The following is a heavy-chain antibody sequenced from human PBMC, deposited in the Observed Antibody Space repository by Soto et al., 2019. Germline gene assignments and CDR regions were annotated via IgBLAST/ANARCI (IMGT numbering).Heavy chain of an antibody. J-gene: IGHJ6*02. CDR1: GFTFSSYG. V-gene: IGHV3-33*01. CDR2: IWYDGSNK. Sequence: LRLSCAASGFTFSSYGMHWVRQAPGKGLEWVAVIWYDGSNKYYADSVKGRFTISRDNSKNTLYLQMTSLRAEDTAVYYCASRGGRRQGNGMDVWGQGTTVTVSS. D-gene: IGHD3-10*01. CDR3: ASRGGRRQGNGMDV.